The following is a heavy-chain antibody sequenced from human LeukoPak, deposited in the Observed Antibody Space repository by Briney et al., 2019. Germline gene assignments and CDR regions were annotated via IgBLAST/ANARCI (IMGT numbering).Heavy chain of an antibody. D-gene: IGHD6-6*01. CDR1: GGTFSSYA. V-gene: IGHV1-69*04. CDR2: IIPILGIA. J-gene: IGHJ5*02. CDR3: ARETYSSSTPRKNWFDP. Sequence: SVKVSCKASGGTFSSYAISWVRQAPGQGLEWMGRIIPILGIANYAQKFQGRVTITADKSTSTAYMELSSLRSEDTAVYYCARETYSSSTPRKNWFDPWGQGTLDTVSS.